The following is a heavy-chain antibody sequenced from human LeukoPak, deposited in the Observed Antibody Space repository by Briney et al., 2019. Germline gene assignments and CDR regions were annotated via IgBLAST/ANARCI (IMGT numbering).Heavy chain of an antibody. Sequence: ASVKVSCKASGHTFTSYGISWVRQAPGQGLEWMGWISAYNGNTNYAQKLQGRVTMTTDTSTSTAYMELRSLRSDDTAVYYCARSMTGYYPNWFDPWGQGTLVTVSS. J-gene: IGHJ5*02. V-gene: IGHV1-18*01. CDR2: ISAYNGNT. CDR1: GHTFTSYG. D-gene: IGHD3-9*01. CDR3: ARSMTGYYPNWFDP.